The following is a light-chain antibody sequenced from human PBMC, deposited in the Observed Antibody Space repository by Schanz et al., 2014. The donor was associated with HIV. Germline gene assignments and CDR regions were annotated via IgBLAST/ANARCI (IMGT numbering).Light chain of an antibody. CDR3: QSWDSSLSGSKV. J-gene: IGLJ3*02. V-gene: IGLV2-23*02. Sequence: QSALTQPASVSGSPGQSITISCTGTSSDVGGHNLVSWYQQHPGKVPQLLIFEVTKRPSGVSYRFSGSKSGNTASLTISGLQSEDEADYYCQSWDSSLSGSKVFGGGTQLTV. CDR2: EVT. CDR1: SSDVGGHNL.